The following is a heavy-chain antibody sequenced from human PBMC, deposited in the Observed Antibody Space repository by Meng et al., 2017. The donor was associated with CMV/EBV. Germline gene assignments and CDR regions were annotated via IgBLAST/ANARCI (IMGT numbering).Heavy chain of an antibody. CDR3: ARGYCTNGVCYQRGGNDY. Sequence: GGSLRLPCAASGFTFSTSGMHWVRQAPGKGLEWVAVIWYDGSNKYYADSVKGRFTISRDNSKNTLYLQMNSLGAEDTAVYYCARGYCTNGVCYQRGGNDYWGQGTLVTVSS. CDR1: GFTFSTSG. J-gene: IGHJ4*02. CDR2: IWYDGSNK. V-gene: IGHV3-33*01. D-gene: IGHD2-8*01.